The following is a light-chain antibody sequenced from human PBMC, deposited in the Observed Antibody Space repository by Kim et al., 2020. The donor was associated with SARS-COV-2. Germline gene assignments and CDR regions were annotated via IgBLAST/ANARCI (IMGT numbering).Light chain of an antibody. J-gene: IGLJ3*02. CDR3: SAWDDSLSTWV. CDR2: RNN. Sequence: RQTATITCTGNTKNVGNQGAAWLQQHQGHPPKLLSYRNNHRPSGISDRFSASRSGNTASLTITGLQPEDEADYYCSAWDDSLSTWVFGEGTQLTVL. V-gene: IGLV10-54*04. CDR1: TKNVGNQG.